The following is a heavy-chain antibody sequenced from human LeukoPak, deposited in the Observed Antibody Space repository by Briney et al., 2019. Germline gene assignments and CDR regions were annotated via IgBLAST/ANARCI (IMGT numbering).Heavy chain of an antibody. J-gene: IGHJ5*02. Sequence: GGSLRLSCTGSGFTFGDHAMSWVRQAPGKGLEWVANIKQDGSEKYYVDSVKGRFTISRDNAKNSLYLQMNSLRAEDTAVYYCARDDCSSISCYHNWFDPWGQGTLVTVSS. CDR2: IKQDGSEK. D-gene: IGHD2-2*01. V-gene: IGHV3-7*01. CDR1: GFTFGDHA. CDR3: ARDDCSSISCYHNWFDP.